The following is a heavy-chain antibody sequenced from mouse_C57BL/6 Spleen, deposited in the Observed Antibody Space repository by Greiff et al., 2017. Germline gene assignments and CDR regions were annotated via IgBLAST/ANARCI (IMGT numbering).Heavy chain of an antibody. V-gene: IGHV1-18*01. CDR1: GFTFTDYN. D-gene: IGHD1-1*01. CDR3: ASGTKLQYFDV. Sequence: EVQLQQSGPELVKPGASVKIPCKASGFTFTDYNMDWVKQSHGKSLEWIGDINPNNGGTSYNQKFKGKATLTVDKSSSTAYMELRSLTSEDTAVYYCASGTKLQYFDVWGTGTTVTVSS. J-gene: IGHJ1*03. CDR2: INPNNGGT.